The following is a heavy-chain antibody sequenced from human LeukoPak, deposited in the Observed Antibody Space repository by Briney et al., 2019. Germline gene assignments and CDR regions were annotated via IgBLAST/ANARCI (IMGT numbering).Heavy chain of an antibody. Sequence: SQTLSLTCTVSGASINSGDYYWSWIRQPPGKGLEWLGYIYYSVSTYYNPSLKSRVTISVDTSKNQFSLKVSSVTAADTAVYYCAQGEDGMDVWGQGTTVTVSS. V-gene: IGHV4-30-4*01. J-gene: IGHJ6*02. D-gene: IGHD3-10*01. CDR2: IYYSVST. CDR1: GASINSGDYY. CDR3: AQGEDGMDV.